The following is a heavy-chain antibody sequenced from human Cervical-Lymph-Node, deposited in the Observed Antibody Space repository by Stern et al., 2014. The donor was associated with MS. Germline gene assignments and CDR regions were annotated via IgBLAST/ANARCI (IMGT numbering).Heavy chain of an antibody. Sequence: QVQLVQSGNEVKKPGASVKVSCTASGYTFSNYGISWVRQVPGQGLEWMGWITTHNGNTDCAQKVQDRVTLTTDTSTNTAYMELRSLRSDDTAVYYCARSTSWYFDLWGQGTLVTVSS. CDR2: ITTHNGNT. V-gene: IGHV1-18*01. CDR1: GYTFSNYG. D-gene: IGHD6-13*01. CDR3: ARSTSWYFDL. J-gene: IGHJ4*02.